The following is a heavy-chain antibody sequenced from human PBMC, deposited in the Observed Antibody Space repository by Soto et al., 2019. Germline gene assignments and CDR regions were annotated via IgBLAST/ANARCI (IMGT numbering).Heavy chain of an antibody. J-gene: IGHJ5*02. CDR2: IYYSGST. Sequence: SETLSLTCTVSGGSISSGDYYWSWIRQPPGKGLEWIGYIYYSGSTYYNPSLKSRVTISVDTSKNQFSLKLSSVTAADTAVYYCARAAGRRDGYNRHWFDPWGQGTLVTVS. D-gene: IGHD5-12*01. V-gene: IGHV4-30-4*01. CDR3: ARAAGRRDGYNRHWFDP. CDR1: GGSISSGDYY.